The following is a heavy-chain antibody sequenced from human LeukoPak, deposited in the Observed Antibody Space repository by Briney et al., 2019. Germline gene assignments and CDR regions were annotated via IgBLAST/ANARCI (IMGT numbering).Heavy chain of an antibody. Sequence: GRSLRLSCAASGFTFDDYAMHWVRQAPGKGQEWVSGISWNSGSIGYADSVKGRFTISRDNAKNSLYLQMNSLRAEDTALYYCAKARDGLIGDAFDIWGQGTMVTVSS. V-gene: IGHV3-9*01. J-gene: IGHJ3*02. CDR3: AKARDGLIGDAFDI. CDR2: ISWNSGSI. CDR1: GFTFDDYA. D-gene: IGHD5-24*01.